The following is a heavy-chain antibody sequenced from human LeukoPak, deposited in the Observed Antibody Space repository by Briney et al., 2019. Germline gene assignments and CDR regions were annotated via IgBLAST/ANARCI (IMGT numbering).Heavy chain of an antibody. J-gene: IGHJ4*02. CDR1: GGSFTRYY. CDR3: ARMYSGSYGGIDF. Sequence: SETLSLTCTVSGGSFTRYYWSWIRQPAGKGLEWIGRIYASGSTDYNPSRTNYNPSLKSRVTMSVDTSKNQFSLKLTSVTAADTAVYYCARMYSGSYGGIDFWGQGTLVTVSS. V-gene: IGHV4-4*07. D-gene: IGHD1-26*01. CDR2: IYASGSTDYNPSRT.